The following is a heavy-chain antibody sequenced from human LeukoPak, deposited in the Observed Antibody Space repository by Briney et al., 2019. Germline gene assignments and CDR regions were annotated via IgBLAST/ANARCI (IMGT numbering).Heavy chain of an antibody. CDR1: GFTFSSYW. J-gene: IGHJ4*02. Sequence: PGGSLRLSCAASGFTFSSYWMSWVRQAPGKGLEWVANIKQDGSEKYYVDSVKGRFTISRDNAKNSLYLQMNSLRAEDTAVYYCARDAATRSGQQLAHFDYWGQGTLVTVSS. V-gene: IGHV3-7*01. D-gene: IGHD6-13*01. CDR2: IKQDGSEK. CDR3: ARDAATRSGQQLAHFDY.